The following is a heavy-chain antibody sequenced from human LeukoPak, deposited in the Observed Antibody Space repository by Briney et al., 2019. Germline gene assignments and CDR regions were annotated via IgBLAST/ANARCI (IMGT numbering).Heavy chain of an antibody. CDR2: VYYTGST. CDR1: GGSVSSYY. V-gene: IGHV4-59*08. CDR3: ARHFTYSSSSYFDY. J-gene: IGHJ4*02. Sequence: SETLSLTCSVSGGSVSSYYWSWIRQPPGKGLEWIGYVYYTGSTNYNPSLKSRVTMFEDKSKNQFSLRLYSVTVADTAVYYCARHFTYSSSSYFDYWGQGSLVTVSS. D-gene: IGHD6-6*01.